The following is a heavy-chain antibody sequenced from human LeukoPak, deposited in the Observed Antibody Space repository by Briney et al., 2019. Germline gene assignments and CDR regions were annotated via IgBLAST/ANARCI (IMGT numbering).Heavy chain of an antibody. J-gene: IGHJ6*02. CDR1: GGTFSSYA. D-gene: IGHD3-3*01. V-gene: IGHV1-69*01. CDR2: IIPIFGTA. CDR3: ARDRTTIFGVVIISGGMDV. Sequence: SVKVSCKASGGTFSSYAISWVRQAPGQGLEWMGGIIPIFGTANYAQKFQGRVTITADESTSTAYMELSSLRSEDTAVYYCARDRTTIFGVVIISGGMDVWGQGTTVTVSS.